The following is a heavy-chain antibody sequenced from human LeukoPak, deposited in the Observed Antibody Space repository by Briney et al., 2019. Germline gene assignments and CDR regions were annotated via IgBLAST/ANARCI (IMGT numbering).Heavy chain of an antibody. J-gene: IGHJ4*02. V-gene: IGHV4-34*01. CDR3: AGGYCSGGSCYGPTFDY. Sequence: PSETLSLTCAVYGGSFSGYYWSWIRQPPGKGLEGIGEINHRGSTNYNPSLKRRVAISVDTSKNQFSLKLSSVTAADPAVYYCAGGYCSGGSCYGPTFDYWGQGTLVTVSS. D-gene: IGHD2-15*01. CDR1: GGSFSGYY. CDR2: INHRGST.